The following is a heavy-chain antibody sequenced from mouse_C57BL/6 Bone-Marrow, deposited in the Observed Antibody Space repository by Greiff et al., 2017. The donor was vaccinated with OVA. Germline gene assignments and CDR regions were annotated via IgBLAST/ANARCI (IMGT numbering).Heavy chain of an antibody. CDR2: IYPGSGNT. V-gene: IGHV1-76*01. D-gene: IGHD1-1*01. CDR3: ARSYYYGSSWGYFDV. J-gene: IGHJ1*03. CDR1: GYTFTDYY. Sequence: QVQLKQSGAELVRPGASVKLSCKASGYTFTDYYINWVKQRPGQGLEWIARIYPGSGNTYYNEKFKGKATLTAEKSSSTAYMQLSSLTSEDSAVYFCARSYYYGSSWGYFDVWGTGTTVTVSS.